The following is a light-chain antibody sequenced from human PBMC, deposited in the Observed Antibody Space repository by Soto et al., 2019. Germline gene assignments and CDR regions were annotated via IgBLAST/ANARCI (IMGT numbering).Light chain of an antibody. CDR1: QSISSY. V-gene: IGKV1-39*01. CDR3: QQSYSNPLVP. J-gene: IGKJ3*01. CDR2: PAS. Sequence: DIQMTQSPSSLSASVGDRVTITCRASQSISSYLNWYQQKTGKAPKLLIYPASSVQSGVPSRFSGRGPGTDLTLLISSLQPEDFATYYCQQSYSNPLVPFGPGTKVDIK.